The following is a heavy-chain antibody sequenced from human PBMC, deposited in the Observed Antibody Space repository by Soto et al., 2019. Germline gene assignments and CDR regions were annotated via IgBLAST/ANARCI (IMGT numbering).Heavy chain of an antibody. CDR2: INHSGST. Sequence: SETLSLTCAVYGGSLSGFYWSWIRQPPGKGLEWIGEINHSGSTNYNPSLKSRVTISVDTSKNQFSLKLSSVTAADTAVYYCARKYYDFWSGHYDAFDIWGQGTMVTVSS. CDR1: GGSLSGFY. V-gene: IGHV4-34*01. J-gene: IGHJ3*02. CDR3: ARKYYDFWSGHYDAFDI. D-gene: IGHD3-3*01.